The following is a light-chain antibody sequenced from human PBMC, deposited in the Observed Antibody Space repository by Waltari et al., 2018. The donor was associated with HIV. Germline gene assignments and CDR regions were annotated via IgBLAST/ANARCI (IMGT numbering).Light chain of an antibody. V-gene: IGLV1-44*01. J-gene: IGLJ2*01. CDR3: ASWDDSLNGPV. CDR1: TSTIGRKT. CDR2: GKN. Sequence: QSVLTQPPSASGTPEQRVTISCPGTTSTIGRKTVSWFQQFPGTAPKVLIYGKNQRPSGVPDRFSGSKSGTSAPLAISGLQSEDEADYYCASWDDSLNGPVFGGGTKLTVV.